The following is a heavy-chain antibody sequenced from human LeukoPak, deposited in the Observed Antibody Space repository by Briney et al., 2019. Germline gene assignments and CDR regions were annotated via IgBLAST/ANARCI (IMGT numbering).Heavy chain of an antibody. CDR1: EFSVGSNY. D-gene: IGHD3-22*01. CDR2: IYSGGST. CDR3: AKNYYGSSGNTYYMDV. Sequence: GGSLRLSCAASEFSVGSNYMTWVRQAPGKGLEWVSLIYSGGSTYYADLVKGRFTISRDNSKNTLYLQMNSLRAEDTAVYYCAKNYYGSSGNTYYMDVWGKGTTVTISS. J-gene: IGHJ6*03. V-gene: IGHV3-66*01.